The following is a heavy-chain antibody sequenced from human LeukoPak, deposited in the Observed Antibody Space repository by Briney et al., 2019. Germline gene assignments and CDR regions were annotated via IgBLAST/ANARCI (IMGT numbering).Heavy chain of an antibody. CDR2: ISDDGSNK. Sequence: GGSLRLSCAASGVTFSTYGMHWVRQAPGKGLEWVAVISDDGSNKYYADSVKGRFTISRDDSKNTLYLQMNSLKSEDTAVYYCTTELDIRPNHYWGQGTLVTVSS. J-gene: IGHJ4*02. CDR1: GVTFSTYG. V-gene: IGHV3-30*03. D-gene: IGHD3-22*01. CDR3: TTELDIRPNHY.